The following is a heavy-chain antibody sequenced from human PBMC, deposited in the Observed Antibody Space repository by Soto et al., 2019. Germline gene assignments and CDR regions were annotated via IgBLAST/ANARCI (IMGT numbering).Heavy chain of an antibody. CDR1: GGSISSGGYS. Sequence: SETLSLTCAVSGGSISSGGYSWTWIRQPPGKGLEWTGYVYHSGTTYDNPSLKSRVTISVDRSKNQFSLKLSSVTAADTAVYCCASLAAVMGCFAPGAGGTRVPV. J-gene: IGHJ5*02. CDR3: ASLAAVMGCFAP. V-gene: IGHV4-30-2*01. CDR2: VYHSGTT. D-gene: IGHD2-2*01.